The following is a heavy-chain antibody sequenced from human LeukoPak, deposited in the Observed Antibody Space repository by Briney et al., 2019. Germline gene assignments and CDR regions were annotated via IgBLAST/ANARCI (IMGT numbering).Heavy chain of an antibody. Sequence: GGSLRLSCVASGFTFGKYWMSWVRQAPGKGLEWVANIKLDGSEKNYVDSVKGRFTISRDNSKNTVYLQMNSLRAEDTAVYYCARRGDGGRSFDYWGQGTLVTVSS. CDR1: GFTFGKYW. J-gene: IGHJ4*02. D-gene: IGHD4-23*01. CDR3: ARRGDGGRSFDY. CDR2: IKLDGSEK. V-gene: IGHV3-7*03.